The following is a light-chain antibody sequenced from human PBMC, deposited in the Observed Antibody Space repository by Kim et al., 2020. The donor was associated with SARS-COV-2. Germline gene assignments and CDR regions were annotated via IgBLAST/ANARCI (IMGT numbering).Light chain of an antibody. CDR2: DVN. J-gene: IGLJ3*02. V-gene: IGLV2-14*03. CDR1: SSDLGDYNY. Sequence: GHSITITCTGTSSDLGDYNYGSWYQQCPGKAPKLLIYDVNKRPSGVSIRFSGSKSGNTASLTISRLRAEDEADYYCSSYTSSTTWVFGGGTQLTVL. CDR3: SSYTSSTTWV.